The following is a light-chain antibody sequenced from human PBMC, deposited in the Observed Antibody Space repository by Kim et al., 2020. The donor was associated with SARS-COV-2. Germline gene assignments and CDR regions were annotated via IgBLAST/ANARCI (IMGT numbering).Light chain of an antibody. V-gene: IGKV2-28*01. Sequence: PDSISCMSSQRFLHSTLYNFLDWYLQQPGRSPQLLIYLCSSRASGVPDRFSGSGAGTDFTLKISRVDAEDVGVYYCMQSLETPYTFGQGTKLEI. CDR2: LCS. CDR3: MQSLETPYT. CDR1: QRFLHSTLYNF. J-gene: IGKJ2*01.